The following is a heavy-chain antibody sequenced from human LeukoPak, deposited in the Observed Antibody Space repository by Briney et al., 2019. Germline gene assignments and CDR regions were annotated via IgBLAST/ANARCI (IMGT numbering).Heavy chain of an antibody. CDR3: ARDLADYYDSSGYYYPPGYFDY. Sequence: GASVKLSCKASGYTFTNYGISWVREPPGQGLEWMGWITAYNGNTNYAQQIQGRVTMTTDTSPRTAYMELRSLRSDDTAVYYCARDLADYYDSSGYYYPPGYFDYWGQGTLVTVSS. CDR1: GYTFTNYG. J-gene: IGHJ4*02. V-gene: IGHV1-18*01. D-gene: IGHD3-22*01. CDR2: ITAYNGNT.